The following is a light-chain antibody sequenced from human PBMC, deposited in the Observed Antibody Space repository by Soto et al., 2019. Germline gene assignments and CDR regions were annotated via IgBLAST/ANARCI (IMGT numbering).Light chain of an antibody. V-gene: IGKV3-15*01. CDR2: AAS. Sequence: VMLQSQATLSVSPGERVTLSCRASQNIGINLAWYQQRPGQAPRLLIYAASTRATGIPARFSGSGSGTEFTLTISSLHSEDFAVYYCQQRSNWPWTFGQGTKVDIK. CDR1: QNIGIN. J-gene: IGKJ1*01. CDR3: QQRSNWPWT.